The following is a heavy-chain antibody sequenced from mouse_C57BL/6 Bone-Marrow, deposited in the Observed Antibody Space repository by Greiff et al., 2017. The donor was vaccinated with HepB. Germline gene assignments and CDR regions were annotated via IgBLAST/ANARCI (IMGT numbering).Heavy chain of an antibody. CDR2: IYPGDGDT. CDR3: ARKTLPTFYRNGGYAMDY. J-gene: IGHJ4*01. V-gene: IGHV1-82*01. CDR1: GYAFSSSW. D-gene: IGHD2-14*01. Sequence: VQLQQSGPELVKPGASVKISCKASGYAFSSSWMNWVKQRPGKGLEWIGRIYPGDGDTNYNGKFKGKATLTADKSSSTAYMQLSSLTSEDSAVYFCARKTLPTFYRNGGYAMDYWGQGTSVTVSS.